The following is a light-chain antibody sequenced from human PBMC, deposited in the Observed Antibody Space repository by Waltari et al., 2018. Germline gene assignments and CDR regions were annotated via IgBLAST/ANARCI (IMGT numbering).Light chain of an antibody. J-gene: IGLJ3*02. CDR3: AAWDDIVRGV. CDR2: SNS. V-gene: IGLV1-44*01. Sequence: QSVLTQPPSVSGTPGQRVTISCSGSSSNIGSNTVNLYQQVPGTAPQPLIYSNSHRPSGVPDRFSGSKSGTAASLAISGLQSEDEAVYYCAAWDDIVRGVFGGGTKVTVL. CDR1: SSNIGSNT.